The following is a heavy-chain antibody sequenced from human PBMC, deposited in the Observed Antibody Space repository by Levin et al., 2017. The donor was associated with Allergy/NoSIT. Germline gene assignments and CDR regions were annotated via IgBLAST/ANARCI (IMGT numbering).Heavy chain of an antibody. Sequence: GESLKISCAASGFTFSSYGMHWVRQAPGKGLEWVAVIWYDGSNKYYADSVKGRFTISRDNSKNTLYLQMNSLRAEDTAVYYCARGTYGLDYWGQGTLVTVSS. CDR3: ARGTYGLDY. CDR2: IWYDGSNK. J-gene: IGHJ4*02. CDR1: GFTFSSYG. V-gene: IGHV3-33*01. D-gene: IGHD4-17*01.